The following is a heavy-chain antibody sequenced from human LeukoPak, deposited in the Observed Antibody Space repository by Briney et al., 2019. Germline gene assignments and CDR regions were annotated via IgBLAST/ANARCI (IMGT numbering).Heavy chain of an antibody. CDR3: ARDSQNYYDSSGYYRGDGY. D-gene: IGHD3-22*01. Sequence: SVKVSCKASGGTFSSYAISWVRQAPGQGLEWMGGIIPIFGTANYAQKFQGRVTITADESTSTAYMELSSLRSEDTAVYYCARDSQNYYDSSGYYRGDGYWGQGTLVTVSS. J-gene: IGHJ4*02. V-gene: IGHV1-69*13. CDR1: GGTFSSYA. CDR2: IIPIFGTA.